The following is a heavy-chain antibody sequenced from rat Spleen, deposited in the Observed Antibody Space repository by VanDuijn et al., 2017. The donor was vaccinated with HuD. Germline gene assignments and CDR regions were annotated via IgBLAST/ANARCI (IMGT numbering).Heavy chain of an antibody. CDR3: TRDEGTYYYDGYPNWFAY. CDR1: GFTFNNYW. V-gene: IGHV5-31*01. D-gene: IGHD1-12*03. Sequence: EVQLVESGGGLVQPGRSLKLSCVASGFTFNNYWMTWIRQAPGKGLEWVASITNTGGSTYYPDSVKGRFTISRDNAKSTLYLQMNSLRSEDTATYYCTRDEGTYYYDGYPNWFAYWGQGTLVTVSS. CDR2: ITNTGGST. J-gene: IGHJ3*01.